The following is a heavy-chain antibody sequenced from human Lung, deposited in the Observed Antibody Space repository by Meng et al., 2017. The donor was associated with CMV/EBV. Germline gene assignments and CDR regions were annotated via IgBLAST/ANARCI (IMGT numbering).Heavy chain of an antibody. D-gene: IGHD3-10*01. V-gene: IGHV3-66*02. Sequence: GESLKISCAASGFTVSDNYMSWVRQAPGKGLEWVSVIYSGGSTYYADSVKGRFTISRDNSKNTLYLQMNSLRAEETAVYYCARDLEWFGSGGYFGMDVWGQGXTVTVSS. J-gene: IGHJ6*02. CDR2: IYSGGST. CDR3: ARDLEWFGSGGYFGMDV. CDR1: GFTVSDNY.